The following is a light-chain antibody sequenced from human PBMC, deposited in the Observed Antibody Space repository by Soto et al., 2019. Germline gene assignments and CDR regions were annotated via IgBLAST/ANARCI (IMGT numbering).Light chain of an antibody. J-gene: IGKJ5*01. CDR2: KAS. CDR3: QQLHGYPIT. V-gene: IGKV1-5*03. CDR1: QSISIW. Sequence: DIQMTQSPSTLSASVGDRVTITCRASQSISIWLAWYQQKPGKAPKLLIYKASSLESGVPSRFSGSGSGTHFTLTISSLQPEDFATYYCQQLHGYPITFGQGTRLEIK.